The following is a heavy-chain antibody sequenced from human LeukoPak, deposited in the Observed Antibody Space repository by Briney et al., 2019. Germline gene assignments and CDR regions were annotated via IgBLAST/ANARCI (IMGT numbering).Heavy chain of an antibody. V-gene: IGHV4-31*03. CDR2: IYYSGNT. Sequence: SETLSLTCTVSGGSISNGAYYWSWIRQHPGKGLEWIGYIYYSGNTYYNPSLKSRVTMSVDTSKNQFSLTLSSVTAADTAVYYCASSSSEWLLFRSYYYYGMDVWGQGTTVTVSS. CDR3: ASSSSEWLLFRSYYYYGMDV. CDR1: GGSISNGAYY. J-gene: IGHJ6*02. D-gene: IGHD3-3*01.